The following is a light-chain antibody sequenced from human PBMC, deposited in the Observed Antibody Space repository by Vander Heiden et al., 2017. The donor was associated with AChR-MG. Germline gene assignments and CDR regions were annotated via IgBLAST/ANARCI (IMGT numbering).Light chain of an antibody. CDR3: QQDNNWPLT. CDR2: GAS. J-gene: IGKJ3*01. CDR1: QSGSSN. Sequence: EIVMTQSPSTLSASPGERAPPSCRASQSGSSNFAWYQQKPGQAPRLLIYGASPRATGIPARFSGSGSGTEFTLTISSLQSEDFAVYYCQQDNNWPLTFGHGTKVDIK. V-gene: IGKV3-15*01.